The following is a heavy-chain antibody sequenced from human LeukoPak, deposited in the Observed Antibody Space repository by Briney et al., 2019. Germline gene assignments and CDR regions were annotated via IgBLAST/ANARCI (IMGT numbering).Heavy chain of an antibody. Sequence: GGSLRLSCACSGFIVSSSHMSWVRQAPGKGLEWVSAIYSGGDVYYVDSVRGRFTISRDNSKNTLYLQMNSLRAEDTAVCYCARNLHFDYWGQGTLITVSS. CDR3: ARNLHFDY. J-gene: IGHJ4*02. V-gene: IGHV3-53*01. CDR1: GFIVSSSH. CDR2: IYSGGDV.